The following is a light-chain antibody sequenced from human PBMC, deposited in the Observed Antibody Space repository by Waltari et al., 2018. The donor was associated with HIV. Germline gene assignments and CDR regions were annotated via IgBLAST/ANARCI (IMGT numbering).Light chain of an antibody. Sequence: DIQMTQSPSTLSASVGDGVTITCRASQSISTYLAWYQQKPGKAPKLLIYKASTLVSGVPSRFSGSGSGTEFTLTISCLQPDDFATYSCQQYNIYPWTFGQGTKVEIK. V-gene: IGKV1-5*03. CDR1: QSISTY. J-gene: IGKJ1*01. CDR2: KAS. CDR3: QQYNIYPWT.